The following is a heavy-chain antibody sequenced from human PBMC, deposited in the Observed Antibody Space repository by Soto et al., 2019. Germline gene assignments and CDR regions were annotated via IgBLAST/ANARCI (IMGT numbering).Heavy chain of an antibody. Sequence: GGSLRLSCAASGFSFSSYWMSWVRQAPGKGLEWVANIKGDGSDKYYVDSVKGRFTISRDNAKNSLYLQMNSLRAEDTAVYYCVRDYGPASWGQGTLVTVSS. V-gene: IGHV3-7*01. CDR2: IKGDGSDK. J-gene: IGHJ4*02. D-gene: IGHD3-10*01. CDR3: VRDYGPAS. CDR1: GFSFSSYW.